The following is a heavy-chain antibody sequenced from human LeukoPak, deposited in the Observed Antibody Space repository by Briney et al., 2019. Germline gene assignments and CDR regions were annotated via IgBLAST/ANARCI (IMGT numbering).Heavy chain of an antibody. V-gene: IGHV3-7*01. J-gene: IGHJ6*03. CDR1: GFIFSDFW. Sequence: GGSLRLSCAASGFIFSDFWMTWVRQAPGKGLEGVANMNQDGNEKRYVDSVKGRFTISRDNAKNSLYLQMNSLRAEDTAVYYCARSELGYNYHYMDVWGKGTTVTISS. D-gene: IGHD3-10*01. CDR2: MNQDGNEK. CDR3: ARSELGYNYHYMDV.